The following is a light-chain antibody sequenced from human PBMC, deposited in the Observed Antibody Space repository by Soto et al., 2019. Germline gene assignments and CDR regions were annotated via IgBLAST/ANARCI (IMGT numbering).Light chain of an antibody. Sequence: TSSDVGRYNLVSWYQQHPGKAPKLMIYEFSKRPSGVSNRFSGSKSGNQASLTISEAQAEDEADYSCCSNAVSSTLIVLGTGTKATAL. J-gene: IGLJ1*01. CDR1: SSDVGRYNL. CDR3: CSNAVSSTLIV. V-gene: IGLV2-23*02. CDR2: EFS.